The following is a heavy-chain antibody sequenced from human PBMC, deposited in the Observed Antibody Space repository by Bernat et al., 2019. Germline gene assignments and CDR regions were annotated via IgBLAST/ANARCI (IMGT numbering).Heavy chain of an antibody. CDR1: GFTFSSYA. D-gene: IGHD1-26*01. V-gene: IGHV3-23*01. CDR2: ISGSGGST. Sequence: EVQLLEPGGGLVQPVGSLRLSCAASGFTFSSYAMSWVRQAPGKGLGLVSAISGSGGSTYYADSVKGRFTSSGDNSTNTLYLQMNSVRAEDTAVYYCAKDRVGWELLPFDYWGQGTLVTVSS. J-gene: IGHJ4*02. CDR3: AKDRVGWELLPFDY.